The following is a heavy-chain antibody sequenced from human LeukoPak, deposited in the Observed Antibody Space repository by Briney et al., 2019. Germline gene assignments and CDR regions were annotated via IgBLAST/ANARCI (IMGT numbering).Heavy chain of an antibody. D-gene: IGHD6-13*01. J-gene: IGHJ3*02. V-gene: IGHV3-23*01. Sequence: GGSLRLSCAGSGFTFRFYAMTWVRLAPGKGLEWVSGISGGASVSRHADSVKGRFNISRDNSKNTLYLQLNGLRVEDTAIYYCAKAYSSSLYGDAFHIWGQGTMVTVSP. CDR2: ISGGASVS. CDR1: GFTFRFYA. CDR3: AKAYSSSLYGDAFHI.